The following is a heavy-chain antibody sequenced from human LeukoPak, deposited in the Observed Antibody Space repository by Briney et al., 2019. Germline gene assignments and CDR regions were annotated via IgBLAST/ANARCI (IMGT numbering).Heavy chain of an antibody. CDR3: ARDIGGWLQLRSAFDY. CDR2: ISSSSSYI. D-gene: IGHD5-24*01. Sequence: PGGSLRLSCAASGFTFSSYAMSWVRQAPGKGLEWVSSISSSSSYIYYADSVKGRFTISRDNAKNSLYLQMNSLRAEDTAVYYCARDIGGWLQLRSAFDYWGQGTLVTVSS. CDR1: GFTFSSYA. V-gene: IGHV3-21*01. J-gene: IGHJ4*02.